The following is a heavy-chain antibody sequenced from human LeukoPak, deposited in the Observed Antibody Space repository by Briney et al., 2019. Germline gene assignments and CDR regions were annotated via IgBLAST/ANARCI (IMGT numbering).Heavy chain of an antibody. CDR2: INPNSGGT. CDR3: ARTAAREGPYQLLYVY. V-gene: IGHV1-2*02. D-gene: IGHD2-2*02. Sequence: ASVKVSCKASGYTFTGYYMHWVRQAPGQGLEWMGWINPNSGGTNYAQKFQGRVTMTRDTSISTAYMELSRLRSDDTAVYYCARTAAREGPYQLLYVYWGQGTLVTVSS. J-gene: IGHJ4*02. CDR1: GYTFTGYY.